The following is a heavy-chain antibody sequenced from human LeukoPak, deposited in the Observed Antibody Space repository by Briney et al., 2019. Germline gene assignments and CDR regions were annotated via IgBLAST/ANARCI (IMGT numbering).Heavy chain of an antibody. V-gene: IGHV3-48*03. D-gene: IGHD7-27*01. Sequence: GGALRLSCVASGFTYCSYLRNGVRQARGRGLEWVSSISSSGSTIYYADSVEGRFTISRDNAKNSLYLQMNSLRAEDTAVYYCARNTGSYYFDYGGQGTLVTVSS. CDR2: ISSSGSTI. CDR1: GFTYCSYL. J-gene: IGHJ4*02. CDR3: ARNTGSYYFDY.